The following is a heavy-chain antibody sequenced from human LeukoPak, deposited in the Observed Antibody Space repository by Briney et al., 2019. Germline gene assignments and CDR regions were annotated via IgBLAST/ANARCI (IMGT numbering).Heavy chain of an antibody. Sequence: PSQTLSLTCTVSGGSISSGSYYWSWIRQPAGKGLEWIGRIYTSGSTNYNPSLKSRVTISVDTSKNQFSLKLSSVTAADTAVYYCARGGTVVTTFDYWGQGTLVTVSS. V-gene: IGHV4-61*02. CDR3: ARGGTVVTTFDY. D-gene: IGHD4-23*01. CDR2: IYTSGST. CDR1: GGSISSGSYY. J-gene: IGHJ4*02.